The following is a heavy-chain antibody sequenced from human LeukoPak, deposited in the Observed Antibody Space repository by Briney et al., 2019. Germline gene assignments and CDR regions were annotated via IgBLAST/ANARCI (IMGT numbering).Heavy chain of an antibody. CDR1: GFTFSSYG. CDR2: ISYDGSNK. V-gene: IGHV3-30*18. J-gene: IGHJ6*02. Sequence: GRSLRLSCAASGFTFSSYGMHWVRQAPGKGLEWVAVISYDGSNKYYADSVKGRFTISRDNSKNTLYLQMNSLRAEDTAVYYCAETPYYDILTGYYKGDYYYGMDVWGQGTTVTVSS. CDR3: AETPYYDILTGYYKGDYYYGMDV. D-gene: IGHD3-9*01.